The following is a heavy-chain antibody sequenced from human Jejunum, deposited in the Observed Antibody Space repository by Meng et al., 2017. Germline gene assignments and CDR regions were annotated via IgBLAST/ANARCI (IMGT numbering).Heavy chain of an antibody. J-gene: IGHJ4*02. CDR1: GDSVSSHSAA. Sequence: QVQLPQSGPGLVKPSPSLSLPCAISGDSVSSHSAAWNWIRQSPSRGLEWLGRTYYRSKLYNQYAVHVRSRITINPDTSKNQFSLHLDSVTPEDTAVYYCASWRYDHWGQGTLVTVSS. CDR2: TYYRSKLYN. D-gene: IGHD1-1*01. V-gene: IGHV6-1*01. CDR3: ASWRYDH.